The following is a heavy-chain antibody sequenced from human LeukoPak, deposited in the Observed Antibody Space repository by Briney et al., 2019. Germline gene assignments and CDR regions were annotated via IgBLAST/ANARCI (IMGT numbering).Heavy chain of an antibody. V-gene: IGHV1-24*01. D-gene: IGHD3-22*01. CDR3: ATLADYYDSSGYYNWYFDS. J-gene: IGHJ4*02. Sequence: ASVKVSCKVSGYTLTELSMHWVRQAPGKGLEWMGGFDPEDGETIYAQKFQGRVTMTEDTSTDTAYMELSSLRSEETAVYYCATLADYYDSSGYYNWYFDSWGQGTLVTVSS. CDR1: GYTLTELS. CDR2: FDPEDGET.